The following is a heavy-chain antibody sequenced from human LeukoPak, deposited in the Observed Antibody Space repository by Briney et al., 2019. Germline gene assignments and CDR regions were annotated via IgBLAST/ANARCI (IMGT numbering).Heavy chain of an antibody. V-gene: IGHV4-30-2*01. CDR2: IYHSGST. CDR1: GGSISSGGYS. Sequence: SETLSLTCAVSGGSISSGGYSWRWIRQPPGKGLEWIGYIYHSGSTYYNPSLKSRVTISVDRTKNQFSLKLSSVTAADTAVHYCARDFQSWYFDLWGRGTLVTVSS. J-gene: IGHJ2*01. CDR3: ARDFQSWYFDL.